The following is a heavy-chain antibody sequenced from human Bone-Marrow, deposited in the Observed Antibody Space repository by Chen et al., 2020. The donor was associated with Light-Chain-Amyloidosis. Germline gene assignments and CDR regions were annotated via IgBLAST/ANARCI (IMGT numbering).Heavy chain of an antibody. CDR3: ARRRDGYNFDY. Sequence: EVQLEQSGPEVKKPGESLKIYCKGSGYTFPNYWIGWVRQMPGKGREGMGVIYPDDSDARYSPSFEGQVTISADKSITTAYLQWRSLKASDTAMYYCARRRDGYNFDYWGQGTLVTVSS. V-gene: IGHV5-51*01. D-gene: IGHD5-12*01. CDR2: IYPDDSDA. J-gene: IGHJ4*02. CDR1: GYTFPNYW.